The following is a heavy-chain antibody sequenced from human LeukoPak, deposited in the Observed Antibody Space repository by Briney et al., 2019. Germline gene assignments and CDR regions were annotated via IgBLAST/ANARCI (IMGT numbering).Heavy chain of an antibody. V-gene: IGHV3-23*01. D-gene: IGHD3-22*01. CDR3: AKGSSGYFVDL. CDR1: GFIFNNYG. Sequence: GGSLRLSCAASGFIFNNYGLIRVRQAPGKGLEWVSAISNDGGGTMYADFVKGRFTISRDNSKNTLFLQMNSLRAEDTALYYCAKGSSGYFVDLWGQGTLVTVSS. J-gene: IGHJ5*02. CDR2: ISNDGGGT.